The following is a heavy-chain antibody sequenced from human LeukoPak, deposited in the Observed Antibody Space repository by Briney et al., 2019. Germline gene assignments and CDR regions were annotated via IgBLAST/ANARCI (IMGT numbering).Heavy chain of an antibody. CDR2: IYSGGST. Sequence: GGSLRLSCAASGFTVSSNYMSWVRQAPGKGLEWVSVIYSGGSTYYADSVKGRFTISRDNSKNTLYLQMNSLRAKDTAVYYCARDCSGGSCYLIGAFDIWGQGTMVTVSS. CDR3: ARDCSGGSCYLIGAFDI. J-gene: IGHJ3*02. D-gene: IGHD2-15*01. V-gene: IGHV3-66*01. CDR1: GFTVSSNY.